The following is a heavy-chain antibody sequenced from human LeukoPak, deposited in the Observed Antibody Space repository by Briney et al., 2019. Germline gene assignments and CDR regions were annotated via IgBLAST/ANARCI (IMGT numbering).Heavy chain of an antibody. Sequence: PGRSLRLSCTASGFTFGDYAMSWFRQAPGKGLEWVGFIRSKAYGGTTEYAASVKGRFTISRDGSKSIAYLQMNSLKTEDTAVYYCTLWANYDSSGPTNYWGQGTLVTVSS. CDR2: IRSKAYGGTT. J-gene: IGHJ4*02. D-gene: IGHD3-22*01. CDR3: TLWANYDSSGPTNY. CDR1: GFTFGDYA. V-gene: IGHV3-49*01.